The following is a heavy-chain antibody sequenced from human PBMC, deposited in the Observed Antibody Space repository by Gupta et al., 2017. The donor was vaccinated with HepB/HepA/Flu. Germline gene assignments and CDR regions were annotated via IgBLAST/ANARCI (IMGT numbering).Heavy chain of an antibody. V-gene: IGHV4-34*01. CDR2: INHSGST. J-gene: IGHJ4*02. Sequence: IRQPPGKGLEWIGEINHSGSTNYNTSLKSRVTISVDTSKNQFSLKLSSVTSADTAVYYCGRIMRTIIVVVPPNRRQYYFDYRGQGTLVTVFS. CDR3: GRIMRTIIVVVPPNRRQYYFDY. D-gene: IGHD3-22*01.